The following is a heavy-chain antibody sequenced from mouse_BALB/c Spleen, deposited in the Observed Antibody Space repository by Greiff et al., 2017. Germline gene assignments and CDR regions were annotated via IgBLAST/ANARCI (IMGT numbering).Heavy chain of an antibody. CDR1: GFTFSDYY. V-gene: IGHV5-4*02. Sequence: EVMLVESGGGLVKPGGSLKLSCAASGFTFSDYYMYWVRQTPEKRLEWVATISDGGSYTYYPDSVKGRFTISRDNAKNNLYLQMSSLKSEDTAMYYCATYYVDYWGQGTTLTVSS. CDR2: ISDGGSYT. CDR3: ATYYVDY. J-gene: IGHJ2*01.